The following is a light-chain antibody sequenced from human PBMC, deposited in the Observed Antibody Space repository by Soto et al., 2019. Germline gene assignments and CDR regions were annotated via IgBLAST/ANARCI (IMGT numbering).Light chain of an antibody. V-gene: IGKV2D-29*02. CDR2: EVS. Sequence: DIVIPQSPLSLPVTPGEPASISCRSSQSLLHITGETFLFWYLQEPGQSPQLLIYEVSTRVSGVPDRFSGSGSGTDFTLEISRVETDDVGIYYCMQSTQLPPTFGQGTRLE. CDR1: QSLLHITGETF. CDR3: MQSTQLPPT. J-gene: IGKJ5*01.